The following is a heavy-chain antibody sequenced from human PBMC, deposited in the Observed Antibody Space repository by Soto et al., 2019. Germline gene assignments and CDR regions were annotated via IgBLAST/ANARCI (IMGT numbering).Heavy chain of an antibody. D-gene: IGHD6-19*01. CDR3: ARENRDDNSGWYSSSDWFDP. CDR2: IIPMFGTG. Sequence: QVQLVQSGAEVKKPGSSVRVSCKASGDTSDSFSISWVRQAPGQGLEWMGGIIPMFGTGNYAQKFQGRLTITADESTGTSYMVLKSLRSEDTAVYFCARENRDDNSGWYSSSDWFDPGGQGTLVTVSS. V-gene: IGHV1-69*01. CDR1: GDTSDSFS. J-gene: IGHJ5*02.